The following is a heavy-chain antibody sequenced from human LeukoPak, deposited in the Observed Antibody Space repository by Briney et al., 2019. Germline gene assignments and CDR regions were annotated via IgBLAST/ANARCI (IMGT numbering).Heavy chain of an antibody. Sequence: GRSLRLSCAASGFTFSSYGMHWVRQAPGKGLEWVSSISSSSSYIYYADSVKGRFTISRDNAKNSLYLQMNGLRAEDTAVYYCARASYDAFDIWGQGTMVTVSS. CDR3: ARASYDAFDI. CDR2: ISSSSSYI. V-gene: IGHV3-21*01. D-gene: IGHD6-6*01. J-gene: IGHJ3*02. CDR1: GFTFSSYG.